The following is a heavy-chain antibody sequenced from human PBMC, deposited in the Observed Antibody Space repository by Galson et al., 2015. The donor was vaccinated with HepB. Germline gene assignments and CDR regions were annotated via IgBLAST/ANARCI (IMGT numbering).Heavy chain of an antibody. CDR2: IYSSGST. D-gene: IGHD3-3*01. Sequence: ETLSLTCTVSGGSISTYYWSWIRQPAGKGLEWIGRIYSSGSTNYNPSLKSRFTISVDTSKNQFSLKLTSSTAADTAVYSCEQSDFWSGLDYWGQGTLVTVSS. CDR1: GGSISTYY. V-gene: IGHV4-4*07. J-gene: IGHJ4*02. CDR3: EQSDFWSGLDY.